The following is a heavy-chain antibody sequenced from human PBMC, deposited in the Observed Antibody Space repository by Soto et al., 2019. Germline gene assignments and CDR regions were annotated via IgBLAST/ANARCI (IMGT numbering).Heavy chain of an antibody. CDR3: VRGADFWSGYYYYYYYYYMDV. V-gene: IGHV1-8*01. Sequence: GASVKVSCKASGYTFTSYDINWVRQATGQGLEWMGWMNPNSGNTGYAQKFQGRVTMTRNTSISTAYMELSSLRSEDTAVYYCVRGADFWSGYYYYYYYYYMDVWGKGTTVTVSS. CDR1: GYTFTSYD. J-gene: IGHJ6*03. D-gene: IGHD3-3*01. CDR2: MNPNSGNT.